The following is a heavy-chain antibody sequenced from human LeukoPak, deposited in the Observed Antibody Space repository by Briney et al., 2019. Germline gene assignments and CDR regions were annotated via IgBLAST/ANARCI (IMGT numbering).Heavy chain of an antibody. V-gene: IGHV3-23*01. CDR3: ARHVDSSWAGCDF. J-gene: IGHJ4*02. D-gene: IGHD6-13*01. CDR1: GFAFGSFV. Sequence: TGGSLRLSCAASGFAFGSFVMSWVRQAPAKGLEWVSTIRSSGGDTYYADSVKGRFTISRDSSKNMLYLQLNSLRADDTAVYYCARHVDSSWAGCDFWGQGTLVTVSS. CDR2: IRSSGGDT.